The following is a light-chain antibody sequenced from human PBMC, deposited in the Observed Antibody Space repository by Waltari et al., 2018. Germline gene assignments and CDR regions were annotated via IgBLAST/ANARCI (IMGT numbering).Light chain of an antibody. CDR1: SSDVGGYKS. CDR2: DVT. CDR3: SAYTRSGTYV. V-gene: IGLV2-14*03. Sequence: SGSPGQSITISCTGTSSDVGGYKSVSWYQQHPGKAPKVLIYDVTNRPSGVSNRFSGSKSGNTASLTISGLQAEDEADYYCSAYTRSGTYVFGTGTKVTVL. J-gene: IGLJ1*01.